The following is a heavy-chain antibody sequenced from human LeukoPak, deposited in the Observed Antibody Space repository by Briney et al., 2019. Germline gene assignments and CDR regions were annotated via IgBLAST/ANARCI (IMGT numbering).Heavy chain of an antibody. V-gene: IGHV3-30*02. CDR1: GFSFSRYG. J-gene: IGHJ1*01. D-gene: IGHD6-13*01. Sequence: GGSLRLSCAASGFSFSRYGMVWVRQAPGKGLEWVAFIRYDGSNTYFADSLKGRFTVSRDNSKSTLYLEMNSLRPEDTAVYYCAKDPYSGSWLLPRNGYFQCWGQGTLVIVSS. CDR2: IRYDGSNT. CDR3: AKDPYSGSWLLPRNGYFQC.